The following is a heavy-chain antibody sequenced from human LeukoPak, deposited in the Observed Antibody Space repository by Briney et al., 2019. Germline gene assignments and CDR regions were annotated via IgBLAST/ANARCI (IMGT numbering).Heavy chain of an antibody. CDR1: GGSISSSSYY. CDR2: IYYSGST. V-gene: IGHV4-39*01. CDR3: ARQMRGYYYDSSGHFDY. Sequence: PSETLSLTCTVSGGSISSSSYYWGWIRQPPGKGPEWIGSIYYSGSTYYNPSLKSRVTISVDTSKNQFSLKLSSVTAADTAVYYCARQMRGYYYDSSGHFDYWGQGTLVTVSS. D-gene: IGHD3-22*01. J-gene: IGHJ4*02.